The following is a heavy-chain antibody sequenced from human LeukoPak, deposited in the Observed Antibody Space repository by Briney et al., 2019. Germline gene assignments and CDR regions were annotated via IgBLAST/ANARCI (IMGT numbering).Heavy chain of an antibody. CDR1: GFTFSSYS. Sequence: GGSLRLSCAASGFTFSSYSMNWVRQAPGKGLEWVSSISSSSSYIYYADSVKGRFTISRDNAKNSLYLQMNSLRAEDTAVYYCARDLPYYYDSSGYSPYYYYGMDVWGQGTTVTVSS. V-gene: IGHV3-21*04. D-gene: IGHD3-22*01. CDR3: ARDLPYYYDSSGYSPYYYYGMDV. J-gene: IGHJ6*02. CDR2: ISSSSSYI.